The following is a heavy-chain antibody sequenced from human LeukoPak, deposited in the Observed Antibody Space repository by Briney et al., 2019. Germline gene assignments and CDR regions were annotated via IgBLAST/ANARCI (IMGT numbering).Heavy chain of an antibody. CDR2: ISAYNGNT. D-gene: IGHD2-15*01. J-gene: IGHJ4*02. Sequence: WASVKVSCKASGYTFTSYGIRWVRQAPGQGLEWMGWISAYNGNTNYAQKLQGRVTMTTDTSTSTAYMELRSLRSDDTAVYYCAREATGGSCYTDWGQGTLVTVSS. V-gene: IGHV1-18*01. CDR3: AREATGGSCYTD. CDR1: GYTFTSYG.